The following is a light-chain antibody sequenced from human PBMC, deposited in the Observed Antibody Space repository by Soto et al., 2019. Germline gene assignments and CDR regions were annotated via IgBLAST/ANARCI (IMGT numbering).Light chain of an antibody. Sequence: EIVLTQSPGILSLSPGECATLSCRASQSLNSNYLAWFQQKPGQAPRLLIHASSSRATGIPARFRCSASGSDSTLSIRTLSPEAFXXXXXXQYGSSRWTFGQGTKVDIK. J-gene: IGKJ1*01. CDR2: ASS. CDR3: XQYGSSRWT. V-gene: IGKV3-20*01. CDR1: QSLNSNY.